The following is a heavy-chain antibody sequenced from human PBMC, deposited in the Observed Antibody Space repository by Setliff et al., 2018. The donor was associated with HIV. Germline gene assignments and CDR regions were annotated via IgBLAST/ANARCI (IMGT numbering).Heavy chain of an antibody. Sequence: PSETLSLSCAASGFTFSSYAMNWVRQAPGKGLEWVSGISGSGGSTYYADSVKGRFTISRDNSKNTLYLQMNSLRAEDTAVYYCAKVAPKVSYYYGLGRQRGYFDYWGQGTLVTVSS. V-gene: IGHV3-23*01. CDR2: ISGSGGST. D-gene: IGHD3-10*01. CDR3: AKVAPKVSYYYGLGRQRGYFDY. J-gene: IGHJ4*02. CDR1: GFTFSSYA.